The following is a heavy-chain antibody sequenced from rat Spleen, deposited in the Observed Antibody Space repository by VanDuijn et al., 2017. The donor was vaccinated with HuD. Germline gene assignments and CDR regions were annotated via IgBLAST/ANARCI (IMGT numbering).Heavy chain of an antibody. CDR3: TSPFRWFAY. CDR1: GFSLISYG. Sequence: QVQLKESGPGLVQPSQTLSLTCTVSGFSLISYGVSWVRQPPGKGLEWVGTMWSGGTTEYNSALKSRLSISRDTSKSQVFLKMNSLQTEDTAIYFCTSPFRWFAYWGQGTLVTVSS. V-gene: IGHV2-15*01. CDR2: MWSGGTT. J-gene: IGHJ3*01.